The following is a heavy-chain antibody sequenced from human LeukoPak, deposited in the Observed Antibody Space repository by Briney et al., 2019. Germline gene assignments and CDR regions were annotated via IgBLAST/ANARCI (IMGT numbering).Heavy chain of an antibody. V-gene: IGHV1-8*03. J-gene: IGHJ3*02. CDR1: GYTFTSYD. CDR3: ARQRLYTGAFDI. CDR2: MNPNSGNT. Sequence: ASVKVSCKASGYTFTSYDINWVRQATGQGLEWMGWMNPNSGNTGYAQKFQGRVTITRNTSISTAYMELSSLRSEDTAVYYCARQRLYTGAFDIWGQGTMVTVSS. D-gene: IGHD2-8*01.